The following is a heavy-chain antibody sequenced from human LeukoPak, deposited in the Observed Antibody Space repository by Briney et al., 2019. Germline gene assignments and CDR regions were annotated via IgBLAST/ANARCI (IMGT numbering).Heavy chain of an antibody. CDR2: IFPSDSDT. V-gene: IGHV5-51*01. CDR3: ARLPSLDY. Sequence: GESLKISCNGSGYXFTTNWISWVRQMPGKGLEWMGSIFPSDSDTRYSPSFQGQVTISADKSISTAYLQWSSLKASDSAMYYCARLPSLDYWGQGTLVTVSS. J-gene: IGHJ4*02. D-gene: IGHD2-15*01. CDR1: GYXFTTNW.